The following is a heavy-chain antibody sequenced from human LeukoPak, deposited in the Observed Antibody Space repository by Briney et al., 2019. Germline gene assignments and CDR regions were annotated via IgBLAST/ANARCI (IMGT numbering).Heavy chain of an antibody. V-gene: IGHV3-48*03. CDR1: GFTFSSYE. D-gene: IGHD2-2*01. J-gene: IGHJ6*03. CDR3: ARDKAKYCSSTSRYRDYYYYYMDV. Sequence: GGSLRLSCAASGFTFSSYEMNWVRQAPGKGLEWVSYISSSGSTIYYADSVKGRFTISRDNAKNSLYLQMNSLRADDTAVYYCARDKAKYCSSTSRYRDYYYYYMDVWGKGTTVTISS. CDR2: ISSSGSTI.